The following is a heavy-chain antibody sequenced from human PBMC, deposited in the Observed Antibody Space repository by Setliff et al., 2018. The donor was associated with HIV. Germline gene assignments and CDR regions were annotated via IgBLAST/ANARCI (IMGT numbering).Heavy chain of an antibody. CDR2: INHSGST. J-gene: IGHJ5*02. D-gene: IGHD3-22*01. V-gene: IGHV4-34*01. CDR1: SGSFSGYY. Sequence: SETLSLTCAVYSGSFSGYYWSWIRQPPGKGLEWIGEINHSGSTKYNQSLKSRVTISVDTSKNQFSLKLTSVTAADTAVYYCGGSYFYDSSGFYSNNWFDPWGQGTLVTVSS. CDR3: GGSYFYDSSGFYSNNWFDP.